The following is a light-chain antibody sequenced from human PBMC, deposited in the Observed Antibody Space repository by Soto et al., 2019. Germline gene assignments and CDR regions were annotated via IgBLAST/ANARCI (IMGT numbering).Light chain of an antibody. Sequence: IQMTQSPSSLSASVGDRVTITCRASQSISNYLNWFQQKPGKAPKLLIYDASSLESGVPQRFSGGGSGTDFTLTISSLQPEDFATFYCQQLNSYPRTFGGGTKVDIK. J-gene: IGKJ4*01. CDR2: DAS. V-gene: IGKV1-13*02. CDR1: QSISNY. CDR3: QQLNSYPRT.